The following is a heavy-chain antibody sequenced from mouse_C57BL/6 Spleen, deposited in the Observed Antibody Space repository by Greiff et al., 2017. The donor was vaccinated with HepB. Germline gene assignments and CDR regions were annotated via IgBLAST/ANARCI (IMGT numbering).Heavy chain of an antibody. CDR2: IDPEDGET. Sequence: VHVKQSGAELVKPGASVKLSCTASGFNIKDYYMHWVKQRTEQGLEWIGRIDPEDGETKYAPKFQGKATITADTSSNTAYLQLSSLTSEDTAVYYCARGGGSSYYAMDYWGQGTSVTVSS. CDR1: GFNIKDYY. V-gene: IGHV14-2*01. J-gene: IGHJ4*01. D-gene: IGHD1-1*01. CDR3: ARGGGSSYYAMDY.